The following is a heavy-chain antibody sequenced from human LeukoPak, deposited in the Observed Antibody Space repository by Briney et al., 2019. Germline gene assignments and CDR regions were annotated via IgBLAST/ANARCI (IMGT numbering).Heavy chain of an antibody. J-gene: IGHJ5*02. Sequence: SETLSLTCTVSGGSISSGDYYWSWIRQPPGKGLEWIGYIYYSGSTYYNPSLKSRVTISVDTSKNQFSLKLSSVTAADTAVYYCARESVGSYGSSTRRLGTGYNWFDPWGQGTLVTVSS. CDR3: ARESVGSYGSSTRRLGTGYNWFDP. D-gene: IGHD2-2*01. CDR1: GGSISSGDYY. CDR2: IYYSGST. V-gene: IGHV4-30-4*01.